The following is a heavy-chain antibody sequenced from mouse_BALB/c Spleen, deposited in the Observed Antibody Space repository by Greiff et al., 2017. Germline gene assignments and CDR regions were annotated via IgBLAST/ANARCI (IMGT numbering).Heavy chain of an antibody. Sequence: EVQLQQSGPGLVKPSQSLSLTCTVTGYSITSDYAWNWIRQFPGNKLEWMGYISYSGSTSYNPSLKSRISITRDTSKNQFFLQLNSVTTEDTATYYCASHAMDYWGQGTSVTVSS. CDR3: ASHAMDY. V-gene: IGHV3-2*02. J-gene: IGHJ4*01. CDR1: GYSITSDYA. CDR2: ISYSGST.